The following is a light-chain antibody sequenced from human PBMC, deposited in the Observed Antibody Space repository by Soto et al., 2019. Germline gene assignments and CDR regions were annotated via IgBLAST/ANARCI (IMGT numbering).Light chain of an antibody. Sequence: IVLTQSPGTLSLSPGERATLSCRASQSVSSAYLAWYQQKPGQAPRLLIYGASSRATGIPDRFSGSGSGTDFTLSISRLEPEDSAVYYCQQYGSSPLALTFGGGTKVEIK. CDR3: QQYGSSPLALT. CDR2: GAS. CDR1: QSVSSAY. J-gene: IGKJ4*01. V-gene: IGKV3-20*01.